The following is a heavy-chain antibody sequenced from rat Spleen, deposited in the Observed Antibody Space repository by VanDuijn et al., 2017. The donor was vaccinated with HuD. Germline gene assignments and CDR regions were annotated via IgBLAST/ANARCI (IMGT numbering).Heavy chain of an antibody. CDR3: SRYYYDDYYVLDA. D-gene: IGHD1-12*01. CDR1: GFTFSHYY. J-gene: IGHJ4*01. V-gene: IGHV5-25*01. Sequence: EVQLVESGGGLVQPGRSMKLSCKVSGFTFSHYYMAWARQAPTKGLEWVASISNGGGNTYYRDSVKGRFTVSRDNAKTTLYLQIDSLRSEDTATYYCSRYYYDDYYVLDAWGQGTSVTVSS. CDR2: ISNGGGNT.